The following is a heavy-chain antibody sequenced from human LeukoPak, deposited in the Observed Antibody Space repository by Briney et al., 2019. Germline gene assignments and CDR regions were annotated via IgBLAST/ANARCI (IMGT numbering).Heavy chain of an antibody. V-gene: IGHV1-69*04. J-gene: IGHJ4*02. CDR1: GYTFTGYY. D-gene: IGHD6-25*01. Sequence: SVKVSCKASGYTFTGYYMHWVRQAPGQGLEWMGRIIPILGIANYAQKFQGRVTITADKSTSTAYMELSSLRSEDTAVYYCARVSRSSSDDYWGQGTLVTVSS. CDR3: ARVSRSSSDDY. CDR2: IIPILGIA.